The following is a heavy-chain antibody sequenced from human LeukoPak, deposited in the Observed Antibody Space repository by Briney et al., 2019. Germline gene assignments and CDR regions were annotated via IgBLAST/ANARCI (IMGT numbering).Heavy chain of an antibody. J-gene: IGHJ4*02. D-gene: IGHD2-2*01. Sequence: SETLSLTCAVYGGSFSGYYWSWIRQPPGKGLEWIGEINHSGSTNYTPSLKSRVTISVDTSKNQFSLRLSSVTAADTAVYYCAGPIVVVPAAIIPQGYWGQGTLVTVSS. CDR3: AGPIVVVPAAIIPQGY. V-gene: IGHV4-34*01. CDR2: INHSGST. CDR1: GGSFSGYY.